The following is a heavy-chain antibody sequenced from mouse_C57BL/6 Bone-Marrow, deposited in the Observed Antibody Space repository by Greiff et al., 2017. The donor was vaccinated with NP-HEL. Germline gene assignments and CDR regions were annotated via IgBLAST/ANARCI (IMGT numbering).Heavy chain of an antibody. CDR2: IHPSSGST. CDR3: ASCRDYFDY. Sequence: QVQLKQPGAELVKPGASVKLSCKASGYTFTSYWMPWVKQRPGQGLEWIGMIHPSSGSTNYNEKFKSKATLTVDKSSSTAYMQLSSLTSEDSAVYYCASCRDYFDYWGQGTTVTVSS. V-gene: IGHV1-64*01. CDR1: GYTFTSYW. D-gene: IGHD3-1*01. J-gene: IGHJ2*01.